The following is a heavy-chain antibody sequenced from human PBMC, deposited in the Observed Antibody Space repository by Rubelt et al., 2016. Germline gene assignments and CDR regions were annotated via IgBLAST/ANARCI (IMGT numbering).Heavy chain of an antibody. Sequence: GGGLVQPGGSLRLSCAASGFIFSNYWMSWVRQAPGKGLEWVANIKQDGSEKFYVDSVRGRFTISRDNSKNTLFLQVNSLRAEDTAVYFCTLGGVVNQLGADRWGQGTLVTVSS. D-gene: IGHD7-27*01. CDR2: IKQDGSEK. CDR1: GFIFSNYW. V-gene: IGHV3-7*05. J-gene: IGHJ5*02. CDR3: TLGGVVNQLGADR.